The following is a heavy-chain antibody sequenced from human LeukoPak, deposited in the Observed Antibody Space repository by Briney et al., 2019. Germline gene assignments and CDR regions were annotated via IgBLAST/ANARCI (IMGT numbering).Heavy chain of an antibody. J-gene: IGHJ3*02. CDR1: GGSSSSGSYN. CDR2: IYTSGST. CDR3: ARGAYDFWSGDASGAFDI. D-gene: IGHD3-3*01. V-gene: IGHV4-61*02. Sequence: PSQTLSLTCTVSGGSSSSGSYNWICIRQPAGKGLDSIGRIYTSGSTNYNPSRKSRVTISVDTSKNQFSLKLSSVTAADTAVYYCARGAYDFWSGDASGAFDIWGQGTMVTVSS.